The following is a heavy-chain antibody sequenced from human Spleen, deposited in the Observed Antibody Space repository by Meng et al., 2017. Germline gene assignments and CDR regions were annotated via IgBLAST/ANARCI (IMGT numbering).Heavy chain of an antibody. D-gene: IGHD4-11*01. CDR2: INHSGST. CDR1: GGSFSDYY. CDR3: ARGPTTMAHDFDY. J-gene: IGHJ4*02. V-gene: IGHV4-34*01. Sequence: QVQSREGGAGLLKPCETLSPPCVVSGGSFSDYYWSWIRQPPGKGLEWIGEINHSGSTNYNPSLESRATISVDTSQNNLSLKLSSVTAADSAVYYCARGPTTMAHDFDYWGQGTLVTVSS.